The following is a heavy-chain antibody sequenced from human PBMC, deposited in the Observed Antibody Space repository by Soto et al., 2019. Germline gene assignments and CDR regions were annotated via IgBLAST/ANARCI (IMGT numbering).Heavy chain of an antibody. CDR3: AKDQLTAYYDFWSGPAFDY. V-gene: IGHV3-30*18. J-gene: IGHJ4*02. Sequence: GGSLRLSCAASGFTFSSYGMHWVRQAPGKGLEWVAVISYDGSNKYYADSVKGRFTISRDNSKNTLYLQMNSLRAEDTAVYYCAKDQLTAYYDFWSGPAFDYWGQGTLVTVSS. CDR1: GFTFSSYG. D-gene: IGHD3-3*01. CDR2: ISYDGSNK.